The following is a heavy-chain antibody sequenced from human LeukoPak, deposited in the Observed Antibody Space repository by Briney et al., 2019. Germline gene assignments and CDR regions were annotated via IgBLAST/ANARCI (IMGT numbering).Heavy chain of an antibody. D-gene: IGHD2/OR15-2a*01. CDR2: ISSSSSYI. CDR3: ARAGFYTEDFDY. V-gene: IGHV3-21*01. J-gene: IGHJ4*01. CDR1: GFTFSSYS. Sequence: GGSLRLSSAASGFTFSSYSMNWVRQAPGKGLEWVSSISSSSSYIYYADSVKGRFTISRDNAKNSLYLQMNSLRAEDTAVYYCARAGFYTEDFDYWGQEPWSPSPQ.